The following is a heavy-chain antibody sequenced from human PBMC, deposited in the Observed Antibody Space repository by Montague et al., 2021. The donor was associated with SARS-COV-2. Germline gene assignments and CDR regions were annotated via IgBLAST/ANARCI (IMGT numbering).Heavy chain of an antibody. J-gene: IGHJ3*02. CDR2: IDYSGST. CDR3: ARVQGITMIVVVIGAFDI. V-gene: IGHV4-31*03. CDR1: GASISSGGYY. Sequence: TLSLTCTVSGASISSGGYYWSWIRQHPGKGLEWIGYIDYSGSTYYNPSLKSRVTISVDTSKNQFSLKLSSVTAADTAVYYCARVQGITMIVVVIGAFDIWGQGTMVTVSS. D-gene: IGHD3-22*01.